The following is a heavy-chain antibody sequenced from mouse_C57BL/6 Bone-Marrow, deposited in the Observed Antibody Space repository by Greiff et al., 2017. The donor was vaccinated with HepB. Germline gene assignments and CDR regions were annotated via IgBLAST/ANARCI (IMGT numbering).Heavy chain of an antibody. CDR3: ARDRFAY. V-gene: IGHV1-50*01. Sequence: QVQLQQPGAELVKPGASVKLSCKASGYTFTSYWMQWVKQRPGQGLEWIGEIDPSDSYTNYNQKFKGKATLTVDTSSSTAYMQRSSLTSEDSAVYYCARDRFAYWGQGTLVTVSA. CDR1: GYTFTSYW. J-gene: IGHJ3*01. CDR2: IDPSDSYT.